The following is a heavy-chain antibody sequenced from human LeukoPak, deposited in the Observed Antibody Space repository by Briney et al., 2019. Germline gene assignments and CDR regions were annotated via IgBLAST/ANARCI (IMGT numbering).Heavy chain of an antibody. CDR1: GFSFTNAW. V-gene: IGHV3-15*01. D-gene: IGHD3-22*01. CDR3: STEYYYDNSGQYHPES. Sequence: PGGSLRLSYAASGFSFTNAWMSWVRQAPGKGLQWVGRVKSLNDGGTTEYAAPVKGRFTISRDDSEKTIYLQMNSLKTEDTAVYYCSTEYYYDNSGQYHPESWGQGTLVTVSS. J-gene: IGHJ5*02. CDR2: VKSLNDGGTT.